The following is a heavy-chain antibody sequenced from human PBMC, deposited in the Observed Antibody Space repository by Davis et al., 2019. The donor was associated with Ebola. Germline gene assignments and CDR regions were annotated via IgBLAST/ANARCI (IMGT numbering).Heavy chain of an antibody. CDR3: ARVYYGSGSYYNVGLDY. CDR2: ISAYNGNT. J-gene: IGHJ4*02. Sequence: ASVKVSCKASGYTFTSYGISWVRQAPGQGLEWMGWISAYNGNTNYAQKLQGRVTMTTDTSTSTAYMELRSLRSDDTAVYYCARVYYGSGSYYNVGLDYWGQGSLVTVSS. V-gene: IGHV1-18*01. CDR1: GYTFTSYG. D-gene: IGHD3-10*01.